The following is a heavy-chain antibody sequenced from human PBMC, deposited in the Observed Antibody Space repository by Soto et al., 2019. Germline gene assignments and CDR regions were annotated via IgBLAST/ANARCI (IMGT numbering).Heavy chain of an antibody. CDR1: GFIFSTYG. V-gene: IGHV3-30*18. J-gene: IGHJ4*02. CDR2: ISYDGSNE. D-gene: IGHD1-26*01. CDR3: TKEYIVGTTWGYFES. Sequence: HPGGSLRLSCAASGFIFSTYGMHWVRQVPGKGLEWVAHISYDGSNEHYADSVKGRFTVSRDNAKNTLSLQMTSLRSEDTAVYYCTKEYIVGTTWGYFESWGQGTLVTVSS.